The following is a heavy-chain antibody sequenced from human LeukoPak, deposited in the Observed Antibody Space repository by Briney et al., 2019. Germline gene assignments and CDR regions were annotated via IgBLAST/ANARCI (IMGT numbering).Heavy chain of an antibody. V-gene: IGHV4-59*08. Sequence: SETLSLTCTVSGVTISSYYWSWIRQPPGKGLGWIGYIFYSGNTIYNPSLRSRVTISADTSKNHFSLRLRSVTAADTAVYYCARLAAISGSDYPDDWGQGTLVTVSS. CDR3: ARLAAISGSDYPDD. D-gene: IGHD1-26*01. CDR2: IFYSGNT. J-gene: IGHJ4*02. CDR1: GVTISSYY.